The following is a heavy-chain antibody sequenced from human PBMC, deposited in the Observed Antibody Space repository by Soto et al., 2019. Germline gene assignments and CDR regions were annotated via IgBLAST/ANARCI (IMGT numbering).Heavy chain of an antibody. D-gene: IGHD2-15*01. J-gene: IGHJ5*02. CDR2: IYDSGST. CDR3: ARDNTCSGGSCCSGNWFDP. Sequence: SETLSLTGTVSGASISSGDYFWSWIRQSPGKGLQWIGYIYDSGSTNYNPSLKSRVTISVDKSKNQFSLKLSSVTAADTAVYYCARDNTCSGGSCCSGNWFDPWGQGTLVTVSS. CDR1: GASISSGDYF. V-gene: IGHV4-30-4*01.